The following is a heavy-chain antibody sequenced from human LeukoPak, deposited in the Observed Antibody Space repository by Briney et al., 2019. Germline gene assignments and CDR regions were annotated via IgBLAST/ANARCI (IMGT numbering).Heavy chain of an antibody. Sequence: SETLSLTCAVYGGSFSGYYWSWIRQPPGKGLEWIGEINHSGSTNYNPSLKSRVTISVDTSKNQFSLKLSSVTAADTAVYYCARVKSPADFWSGYSKGRWFDPWGQGTLGTVSS. V-gene: IGHV4-34*01. CDR3: ARVKSPADFWSGYSKGRWFDP. CDR1: GGSFSGYY. CDR2: INHSGST. D-gene: IGHD3-3*01. J-gene: IGHJ5*02.